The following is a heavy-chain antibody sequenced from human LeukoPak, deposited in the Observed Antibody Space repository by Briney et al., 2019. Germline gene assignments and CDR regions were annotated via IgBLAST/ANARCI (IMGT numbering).Heavy chain of an antibody. CDR3: VRGNRADSGAHF. D-gene: IGHD6-19*01. Sequence: SETLSLTCTVSGDSINNDNNNWAWIRQPPGMGLEWIGNVYYSGSSHYNPTLKGRVTTSVTSKTQFSLTLYYVTAADTAVYFCVRGNRADSGAHFWGQGTRVIVSS. CDR1: GDSINNDNNN. J-gene: IGHJ4*02. V-gene: IGHV4-39*07. CDR2: VYYSGSS.